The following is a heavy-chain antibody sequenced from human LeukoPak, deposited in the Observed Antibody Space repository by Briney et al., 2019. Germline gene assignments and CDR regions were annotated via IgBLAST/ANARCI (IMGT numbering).Heavy chain of an antibody. J-gene: IGHJ4*02. D-gene: IGHD6-6*01. CDR2: MNPNSGNT. CDR3: ATIGAYSSSSPFDY. Sequence: ASVKVSCKASGYTFTSYDINWVRQATGQGLEWMGWMNPNSGNTGYAQKFQGRVTITRNTSISTAYMELSSLRSEDTAVYYCATIGAYSSSSPFDYWGQGTLVTVS. CDR1: GYTFTSYD. V-gene: IGHV1-8*03.